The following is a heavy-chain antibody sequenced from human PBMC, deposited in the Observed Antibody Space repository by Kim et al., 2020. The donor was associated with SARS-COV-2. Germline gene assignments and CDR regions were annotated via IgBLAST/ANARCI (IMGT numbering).Heavy chain of an antibody. CDR1: GGSIYSYY. V-gene: IGHV4-59*01. CDR2: IYYSGST. CDR3: ARGPAPSYYYGMDV. Sequence: SETLSLTCTVSGGSIYSYYWSRIRQPPGKGLEWIGYIYYSGSTNYNPSLKSRVTISVDVSKNQVSLKLSSVTAADTAVYYCARGPAPSYYYGMDVWGQGTTVTVSS. J-gene: IGHJ6*02.